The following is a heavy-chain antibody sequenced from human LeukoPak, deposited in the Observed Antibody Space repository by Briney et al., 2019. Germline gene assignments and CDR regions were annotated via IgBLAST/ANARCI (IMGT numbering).Heavy chain of an antibody. CDR3: ARAYMTATRHFDY. V-gene: IGHV1-69*01. Sequence: SVKVSCKASGGTFSSYAISWVRQAPGQGLEWMGGIIPIFGTTNYAQKFQGRVTITADESTSTAYMELSSLRSEDTAMYYCARAYMTATRHFDYWGQGTLVTVSS. CDR2: IIPIFGTT. D-gene: IGHD2-21*02. CDR1: GGTFSSYA. J-gene: IGHJ4*02.